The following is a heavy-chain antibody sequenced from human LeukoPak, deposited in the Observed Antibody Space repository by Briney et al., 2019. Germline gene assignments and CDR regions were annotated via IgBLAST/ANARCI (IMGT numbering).Heavy chain of an antibody. Sequence: PGGSLRLSCAASGFTFSSYGMHWVRQAPGKGLEWVAVISYDGSNKYYADSVKGRFTISRGNSKNTLYLQMNSLRAEDTAVYYCAKDRGYYGSGRSTRGMDVWGKGTTVTVSS. V-gene: IGHV3-30*18. CDR2: ISYDGSNK. CDR1: GFTFSSYG. D-gene: IGHD3-10*01. CDR3: AKDRGYYGSGRSTRGMDV. J-gene: IGHJ6*04.